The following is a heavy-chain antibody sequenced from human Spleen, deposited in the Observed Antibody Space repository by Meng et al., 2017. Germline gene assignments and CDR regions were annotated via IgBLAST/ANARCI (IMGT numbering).Heavy chain of an antibody. CDR2: IYYSGST. Sequence: GPPQESRPGLVKPSQTPSLTCTVSGGSISSGGYYWSWIRQHPGKGLEWIGYIYYSGSTYYNPSLKSRVTISVDTSKNQFSLKLSSVTAADTAVYYCAREGRYSRLNWFDPWGQGTLVTVSS. V-gene: IGHV4-31*03. D-gene: IGHD6-13*01. CDR3: AREGRYSRLNWFDP. CDR1: GGSISSGGYY. J-gene: IGHJ5*02.